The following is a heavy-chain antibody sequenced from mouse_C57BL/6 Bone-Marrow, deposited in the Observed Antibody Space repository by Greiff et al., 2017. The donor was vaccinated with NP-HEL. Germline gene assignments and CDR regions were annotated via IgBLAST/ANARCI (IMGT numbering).Heavy chain of an antibody. CDR2: IYYSGTI. CDR1: GISITTGNYR. CDR3: AREGDYDGGYYAMDY. D-gene: IGHD2-4*01. J-gene: IGHJ4*01. V-gene: IGHV3-5*01. Sequence: DVQLQESGPGLVKPSQTVFLTCTVTGISITTGNYRWSWIRQFPGNKLEWIGYIYYSGTITYNPSLTSRTTITRDTPKNQFFLEMNSLTAEDTATYYCAREGDYDGGYYAMDYWGQGTSVTVSS.